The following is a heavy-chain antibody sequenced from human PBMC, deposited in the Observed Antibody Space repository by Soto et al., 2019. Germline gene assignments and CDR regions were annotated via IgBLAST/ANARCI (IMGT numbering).Heavy chain of an antibody. CDR2: INAGNGNT. D-gene: IGHD2-15*01. J-gene: IGHJ6*02. Sequence: ASVKVSCKASGYTFTTYAMHWVRQAPGQRLEWMGWINAGNGNTKYSQKFQGRVTITRDTSASTAYMELSSLRSEDTAVYYCAMVDVSVRSSPQDVWDQGTTVTVSS. V-gene: IGHV1-3*01. CDR1: GYTFTTYA. CDR3: AMVDVSVRSSPQDV.